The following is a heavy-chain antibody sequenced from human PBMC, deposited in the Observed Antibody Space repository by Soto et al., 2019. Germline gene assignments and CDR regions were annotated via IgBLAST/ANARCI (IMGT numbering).Heavy chain of an antibody. CDR1: GGSINSGGYY. CDR2: IYYNGNS. D-gene: IGHD1-26*01. CDR3: ARASYGGSYILDY. J-gene: IGHJ4*02. Sequence: PSETLSLTCPVSGGSINSGGYYWSWIRQHSGKGLEWIGYIYYNGNSNYNPSLRSRLTMSVDTSKNQFSRKRNSVTAADTAVYYCARASYGGSYILDYWGQGTLVTVSS. V-gene: IGHV4-31*03.